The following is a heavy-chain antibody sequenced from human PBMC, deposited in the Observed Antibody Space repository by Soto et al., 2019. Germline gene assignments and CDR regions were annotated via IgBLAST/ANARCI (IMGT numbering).Heavy chain of an antibody. Sequence: SVKVSCKASGGTFSRYAIYWVRRAPGQGLEWIGGFIPIYGTRNYAQKFQGRVTMTADESTSTEYMELSSLRSEDTAVYYCARAERPYGDYDNYYYAMDVWDQGTSVTVSS. D-gene: IGHD4-17*01. V-gene: IGHV1-69*13. CDR2: FIPIYGTR. CDR3: ARAERPYGDYDNYYYAMDV. J-gene: IGHJ6*02. CDR1: GGTFSRYA.